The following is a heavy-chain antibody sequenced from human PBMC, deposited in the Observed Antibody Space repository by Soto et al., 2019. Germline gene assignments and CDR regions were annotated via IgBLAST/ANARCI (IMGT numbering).Heavy chain of an antibody. CDR1: GGSIGSGGYY. J-gene: IGHJ4*02. D-gene: IGHD2-15*01. CDR3: ASKTCSGGSCYSEYYFDY. Sequence: LSLTCTVSGGSIGSGGYYWSWIRQHPGKGLEWIGYIYYSGSTYYNPSLKSRVTISVDTSKNQFSLKLSSVTAADTAVYYCASKTCSGGSCYSEYYFDYWGQGTLVTVSS. V-gene: IGHV4-31*03. CDR2: IYYSGST.